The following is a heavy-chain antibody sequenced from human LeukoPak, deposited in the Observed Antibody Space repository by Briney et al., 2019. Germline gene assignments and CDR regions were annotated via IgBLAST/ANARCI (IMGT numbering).Heavy chain of an antibody. CDR1: GYTFTSYG. J-gene: IGHJ4*02. D-gene: IGHD4-4*01. V-gene: IGHV1-18*01. CDR2: ISAYNGNT. Sequence: ASVKVSCKASGYTFTSYGISWVRQAPGQGLEWMGWISAYNGNTNYAQKLQGRVTMTTDTSTSTACMELRSLRSDDTAVYYCARDLSWHSNYEGEIDYWGQGTLVTVSS. CDR3: ARDLSWHSNYEGEIDY.